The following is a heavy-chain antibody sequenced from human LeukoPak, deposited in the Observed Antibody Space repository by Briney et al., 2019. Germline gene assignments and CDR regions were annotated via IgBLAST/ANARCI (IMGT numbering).Heavy chain of an antibody. CDR2: ISYDGSNE. V-gene: IGHV3-30*18. Sequence: GGSLRLSCIASGFSFRNYAMHWVRQAPDKGLEWMAVISYDGSNEYYADSVKGRFTISRDSSKKMVYLQMSSLRDDDTAVYYCAKGRSGSYYLEDAFDIWGQGTLVTVSS. D-gene: IGHD1-26*01. CDR1: GFSFRNYA. CDR3: AKGRSGSYYLEDAFDI. J-gene: IGHJ3*02.